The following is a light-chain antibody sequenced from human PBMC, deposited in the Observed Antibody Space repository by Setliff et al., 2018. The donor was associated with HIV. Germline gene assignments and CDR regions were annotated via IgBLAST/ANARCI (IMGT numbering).Light chain of an antibody. Sequence: QSALTQPPSASGSPGQSVTISCTGTSSDVGGYNYVSWYQQHPGKAPKLMIYDVNERPSGVSNRFSGSKSGNTASLTISGLQAEDEADYYCSSFTSSTTYVFGTGTKVTV. CDR1: SSDVGGYNY. J-gene: IGLJ1*01. V-gene: IGLV2-14*01. CDR3: SSFTSSTTYV. CDR2: DVN.